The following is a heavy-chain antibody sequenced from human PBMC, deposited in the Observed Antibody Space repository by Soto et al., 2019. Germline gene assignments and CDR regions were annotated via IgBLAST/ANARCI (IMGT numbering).Heavy chain of an antibody. D-gene: IGHD3-10*01. CDR2: ISTKNSDR. V-gene: IGHV1-18*01. CDR3: ARDGGYSRAAFDY. CDR1: GYSFTTYG. Sequence: GASVKVSCKASGYSFTTYGLSWVRQAPGQGLEWMAWISTKNSDRNYAQRYRGRVTLTVDTSTSTAYMDLMNLRSDDTAIYYCARDGGYSRAAFDYWGQGTLVTVSS. J-gene: IGHJ4*02.